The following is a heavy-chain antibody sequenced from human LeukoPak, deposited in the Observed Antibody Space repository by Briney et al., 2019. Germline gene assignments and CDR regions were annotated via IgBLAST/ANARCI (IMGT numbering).Heavy chain of an antibody. CDR1: GYTFTGYY. CDR3: ARDYDFWSGYPYFDY. V-gene: IGHV1-2*02. CDR2: INPNSGGT. J-gene: IGHJ4*02. Sequence: EASVTVSCKASGYTFTGYYMHWVRQAPGQGLEWMGWINPNSGGTNYAQKFQGRVTMTRDTSISTAYMELSRLRSDDTAVYYCARDYDFWSGYPYFDYWGQGTLVTVSS. D-gene: IGHD3-3*01.